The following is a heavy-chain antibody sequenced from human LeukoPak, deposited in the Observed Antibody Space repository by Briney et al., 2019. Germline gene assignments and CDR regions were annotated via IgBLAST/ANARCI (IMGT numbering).Heavy chain of an antibody. Sequence: PSETLSLTCTVSGVSITSYFWSWIRQPPGKGLEWVGFIYYSGSSNYNPSLNSRVTMSLNTSKNQFSLRLSSVTAADTAVYYCARHGGVVRGEGSDGFDIWGQGTMVTVSS. J-gene: IGHJ3*02. V-gene: IGHV4-59*08. CDR1: GVSITSYF. CDR3: ARHGGVVRGEGSDGFDI. D-gene: IGHD3-10*01. CDR2: IYYSGSS.